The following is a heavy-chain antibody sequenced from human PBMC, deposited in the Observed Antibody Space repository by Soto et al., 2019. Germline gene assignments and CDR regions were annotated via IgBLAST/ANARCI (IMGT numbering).Heavy chain of an antibody. Sequence: QVQLQESGPGLVKPSGTLSLTCAVSGGSISRSNWWSWVRQPPGKGLEWIGEIYHSGSTNYNPSLKSRVTISVDKSKNQFSLKLSSVTAADTAVYYCARDLGCLDCGYGMDVWGQGTTVTVSS. D-gene: IGHD2-21*01. CDR2: IYHSGST. V-gene: IGHV4-4*02. CDR3: ARDLGCLDCGYGMDV. J-gene: IGHJ6*02. CDR1: GGSISRSNW.